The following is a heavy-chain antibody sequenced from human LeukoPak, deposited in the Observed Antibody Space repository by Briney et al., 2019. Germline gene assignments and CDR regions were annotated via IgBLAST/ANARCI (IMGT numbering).Heavy chain of an antibody. D-gene: IGHD3-10*01. CDR2: IYTSGST. V-gene: IGHV4-4*07. CDR3: ARLYDYGSGSYYFDY. CDR1: GGSISSYY. J-gene: IGHJ4*02. Sequence: SETLSLTCTVSGGSISSYYWSCIRQPAGKGLEWIGRIYTSGSTNYNPSLKSRVTMSVDTSKNQFSLKLSSVTATDTAVYYCARLYDYGSGSYYFDYWGQGTLVTVSS.